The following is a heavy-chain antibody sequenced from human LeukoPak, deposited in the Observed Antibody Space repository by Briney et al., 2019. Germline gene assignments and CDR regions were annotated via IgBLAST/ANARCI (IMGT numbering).Heavy chain of an antibody. CDR3: ARDAAAAGPFDY. CDR1: GYTFIDYG. CDR2: ISTYNGHT. J-gene: IGHJ4*02. D-gene: IGHD6-13*01. V-gene: IGHV1-18*01. Sequence: ASVKVSCKASGYTFIDYGVSWVRQAPGQGLEWMGLISTYNGHTYYAQKLQGRVTMTTDTSTSTAYMELGRLRPDDTAVYYCARDAAAAGPFDYGGQGTLVTVSS.